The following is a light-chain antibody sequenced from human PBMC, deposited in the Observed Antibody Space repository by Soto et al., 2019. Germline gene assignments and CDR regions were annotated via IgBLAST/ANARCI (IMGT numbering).Light chain of an antibody. Sequence: QSILTQPPSVSGTPGQSVTISCSGSSSNIGSNSVHWYQQLPGAAPKLLIYSSIQRPSGVPDRFSGSKSGTSASLAISGLRSDDEAVYYCAGWDDSLNAALFGGGTKLTVL. J-gene: IGLJ2*01. CDR2: SSI. CDR3: AGWDDSLNAAL. V-gene: IGLV1-44*01. CDR1: SSNIGSNS.